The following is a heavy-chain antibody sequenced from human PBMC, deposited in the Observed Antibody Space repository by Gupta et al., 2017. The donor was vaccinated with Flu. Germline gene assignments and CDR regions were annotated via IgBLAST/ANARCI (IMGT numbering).Heavy chain of an antibody. D-gene: IGHD2-15*01. CDR2: ISWNGGRT. J-gene: IGHJ5*02. Sequence: DDYAMDWDRQAPGRGLEWVAGISWNGGRTGYAETEKGRFTVSRDNAKNSLYLQMKSLTTDETALYYCEKDVGSEVALAAWGQGTLVTGSS. CDR3: EKDVGSEVALAA. CDR1: DDYA. V-gene: IGHV3-9*01.